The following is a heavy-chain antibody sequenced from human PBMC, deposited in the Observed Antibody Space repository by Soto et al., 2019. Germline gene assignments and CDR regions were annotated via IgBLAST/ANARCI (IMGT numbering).Heavy chain of an antibody. V-gene: IGHV3-30-3*01. D-gene: IGHD6-19*01. CDR3: ARDTRGIAVDGTFDY. J-gene: IGHJ4*02. CDR2: ISYDGSNK. CDR1: GFTFSSYA. Sequence: QVQLVESGGGVVQPGRSLRLSCAASGFTFSSYAMHCVRQAPGKGLEWVAGISYDGSNKYYADSVKGRFTISRDNSKNTLYLQMNSLRAEDTAVYYCARDTRGIAVDGTFDYWGQGTLVTVSS.